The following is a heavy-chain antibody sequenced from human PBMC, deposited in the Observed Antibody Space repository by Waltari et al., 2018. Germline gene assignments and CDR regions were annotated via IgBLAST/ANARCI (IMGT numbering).Heavy chain of an antibody. V-gene: IGHV3-48*03. Sequence: EVQLVESGGGLVQPGGSLRLSCAASGFTFSSYEITWVRQAPGKGLEWVSYISSSGSTIYYADSVKGRFTISRDNAKNSLYLQMNSLRAEDTAVYYCARVSGELLYYYYGMDVWGQGTTVTVSS. CDR2: ISSSGSTI. CDR1: GFTFSSYE. J-gene: IGHJ6*02. CDR3: ARVSGELLYYYYGMDV. D-gene: IGHD3-10*01.